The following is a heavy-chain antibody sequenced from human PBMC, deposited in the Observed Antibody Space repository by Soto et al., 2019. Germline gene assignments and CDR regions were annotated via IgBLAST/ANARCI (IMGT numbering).Heavy chain of an antibody. CDR1: GGSISSYY. CDR3: ARAGYDFWSGYLHYFDY. V-gene: IGHV4-59*01. D-gene: IGHD3-3*01. CDR2: IYYSGST. Sequence: SETLSLTCTVSGGSISSYYWSWIRQPPGKGLEWIGYIYYSGSTNYNPSLKSRVTISVDTSKNQFSLKLSSVTAADTAVYYCARAGYDFWSGYLHYFDYWGQGTLVTVSS. J-gene: IGHJ4*02.